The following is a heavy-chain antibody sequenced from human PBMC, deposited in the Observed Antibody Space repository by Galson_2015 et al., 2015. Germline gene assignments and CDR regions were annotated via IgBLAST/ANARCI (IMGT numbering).Heavy chain of an antibody. D-gene: IGHD4/OR15-4a*01. Sequence: SCKASGYTFTSYYMHWVRQAPGQGLEWMGIISPTGGSTSYAQRFQGRITMTRDTSTSTVYTELSSLRSEDTAVYYCARDGGTKVPRTSYYYMDVWGKGTTVTVSS. CDR3: ARDGGTKVPRTSYYYMDV. CDR2: ISPTGGST. J-gene: IGHJ6*03. CDR1: GYTFTSYY. V-gene: IGHV1-46*01.